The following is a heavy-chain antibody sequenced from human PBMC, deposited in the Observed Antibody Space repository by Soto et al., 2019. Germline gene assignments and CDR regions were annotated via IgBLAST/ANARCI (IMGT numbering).Heavy chain of an antibody. CDR1: GFSFGDSY. CDR2: ISGGSSYS. J-gene: IGHJ4*02. Sequence: QVQLVESGGCLVKPGGSLRLSCAASGFSFGDSYMSWIRQSAGKGLEWLSYISGGSSYSKYAESVKGRFTISRDNARRSLFLQVNGLRADDTAIYYCAKTRVADSGYYFDHWGQGTMVTVSS. V-gene: IGHV3-11*05. CDR3: AKTRVADSGYYFDH. D-gene: IGHD3-10*01.